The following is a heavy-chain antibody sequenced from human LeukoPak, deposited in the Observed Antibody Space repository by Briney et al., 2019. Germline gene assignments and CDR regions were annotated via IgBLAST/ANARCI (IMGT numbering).Heavy chain of an antibody. CDR3: ARGHIPDIQVVPAANGLDV. J-gene: IGHJ6*02. CDR2: VSYDGNYK. D-gene: IGHD2-2*01. CDR1: GFTFNTYA. Sequence: GGSLRLSRVASGFTFNTYAMHWVRQAPGKGREWVAFVSYDGNYKYYADSVRGRFTISRDSSKNTVSLQMNSLRAEDTALYYCARGHIPDIQVVPAANGLDVWGQGTTVTVSS. V-gene: IGHV3-30*04.